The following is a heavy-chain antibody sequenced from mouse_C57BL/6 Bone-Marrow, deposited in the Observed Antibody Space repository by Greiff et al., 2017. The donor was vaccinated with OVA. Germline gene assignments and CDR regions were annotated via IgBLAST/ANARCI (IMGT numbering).Heavy chain of an antibody. CDR2: INPNNGGT. J-gene: IGHJ2*01. V-gene: IGHV1-22*01. CDR1: GYTFTDYN. CDR3: AREAYYYGSSPYFDY. D-gene: IGHD1-1*01. Sequence: EVQLQESGPELVKPGASVKMSCKASGYTFTDYNMHWVKQSHGKSLEWIGYINPNNGGTSYNQKFKGKATLTVNKSSSTAYMELRSLTSEDSAVYYCAREAYYYGSSPYFDYWGQGTTLTVSS.